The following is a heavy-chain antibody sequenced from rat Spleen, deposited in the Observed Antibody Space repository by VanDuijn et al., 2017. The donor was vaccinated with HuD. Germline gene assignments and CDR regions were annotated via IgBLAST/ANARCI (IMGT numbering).Heavy chain of an antibody. J-gene: IGHJ4*01. CDR3: ARERSTDYVMDA. CDR2: IRSGGST. Sequence: QVQLKETGPGLVQPTQTLSITCTVSGFSLTSYYMQWVRQTPGKGLEWMGFIRSGGSTEYNSEFKSRLSISRDTSKNQVFLKMNSLKTEDTGVYYCARERSTDYVMDAWGQGASVTVSS. CDR1: GFSLTSYY. D-gene: IGHD1-1*01. V-gene: IGHV2-65*01.